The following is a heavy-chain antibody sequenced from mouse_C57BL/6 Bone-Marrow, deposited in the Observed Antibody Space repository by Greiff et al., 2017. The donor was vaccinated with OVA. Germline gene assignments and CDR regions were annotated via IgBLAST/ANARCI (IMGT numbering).Heavy chain of an antibody. V-gene: IGHV10-1*01. D-gene: IGHD2-12*01. CDR1: GFSFNTYA. J-gene: IGHJ3*01. Sequence: EVKLMESGGGLVQPKGSLKLSCAASGFSFNTYAMNWVRQAPGKGLEWVARIRSKSNNYATYYADSVKDRFTISRDDSESMLYLQMNNLKTEDTAMYYCGRRLYSYWGQGTLVTVSA. CDR3: GRRLYSY. CDR2: IRSKSNNYAT.